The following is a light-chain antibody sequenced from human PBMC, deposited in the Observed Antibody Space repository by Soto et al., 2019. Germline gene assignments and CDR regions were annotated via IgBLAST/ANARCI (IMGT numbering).Light chain of an antibody. V-gene: IGKV3-20*01. CDR3: QQYGVSPRT. Sequence: EIVLTQSPGTLSLSSGERATLSCRASQSVSSNSLAWYQQKPGQAPRLLIYGASSRATGIPDRFSGSGSGTDFTLTISRLEPEDFAVYYCQQYGVSPRTFGSGTKVDIK. J-gene: IGKJ1*01. CDR2: GAS. CDR1: QSVSSNS.